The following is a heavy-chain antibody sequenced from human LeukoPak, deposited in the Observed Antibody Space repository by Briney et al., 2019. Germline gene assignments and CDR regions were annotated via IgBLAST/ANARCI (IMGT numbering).Heavy chain of an antibody. CDR2: IYHSGNT. Sequence: PSGTLSLTCAVSGGSISSTNWWSWVRQPPGKGLEWIGDIYHSGNTNYKPSFKSRVTISVDKSENQFYLKVNSVTAADTAVYYCARYASGSYDYWGQGTLVTVSS. CDR3: ARYASGSYDY. J-gene: IGHJ4*02. D-gene: IGHD3-10*01. V-gene: IGHV4-4*02. CDR1: GGSISSTNW.